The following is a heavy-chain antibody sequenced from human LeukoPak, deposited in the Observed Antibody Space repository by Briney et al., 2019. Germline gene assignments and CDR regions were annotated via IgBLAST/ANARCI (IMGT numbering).Heavy chain of an antibody. CDR3: ASTYYDILTGYSPFQH. CDR2: IYYSGST. J-gene: IGHJ1*01. CDR1: GGSISSGGYY. Sequence: SETLSLTCTVSGGSISSGGYYWSWIRQHPGKGLEWIGYIYYSGSTYYNPSLKSRVTISVDTSKNQFSLKLSSVTAADTAVYYCASTYYDILTGYSPFQHWGQGTLVTVSS. D-gene: IGHD3-9*01. V-gene: IGHV4-31*03.